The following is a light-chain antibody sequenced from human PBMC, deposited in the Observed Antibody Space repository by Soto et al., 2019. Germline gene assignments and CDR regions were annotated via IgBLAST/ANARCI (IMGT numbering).Light chain of an antibody. Sequence: QSALTQPPSASGSPGQSVTISCTGASSDVGGYSYVSWYQQHPGKAPQLMIYAVTQRPSGVPDRFSGSKSGNTASLTVSGLQAEYEADCYCSSYPGGKNVLFVGGTKLTVL. CDR3: SSYPGGKNVL. V-gene: IGLV2-8*01. J-gene: IGLJ2*01. CDR1: SSDVGGYSY. CDR2: AVT.